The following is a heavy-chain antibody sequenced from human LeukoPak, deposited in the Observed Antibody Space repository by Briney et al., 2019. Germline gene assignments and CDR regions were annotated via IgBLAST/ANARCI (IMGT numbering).Heavy chain of an antibody. J-gene: IGHJ6*02. V-gene: IGHV1-2*02. Sequence: ASVKVSCKASGYTFTGYYMHWERQAPGHGLEWMGWVNPNGGATNYAQNLQGRVTMTRDPSISTLYMELSSLRSDDTAVYYCASLGATTLSYYGMDVWGQGTLVTVSS. CDR2: VNPNGGAT. CDR3: ASLGATTLSYYGMDV. D-gene: IGHD1-26*01. CDR1: GYTFTGYY.